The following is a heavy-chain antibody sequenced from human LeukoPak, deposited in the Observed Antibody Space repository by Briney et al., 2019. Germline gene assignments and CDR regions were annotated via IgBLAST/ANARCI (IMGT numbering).Heavy chain of an antibody. D-gene: IGHD4-4*01. J-gene: IGHJ6*02. CDR3: ARDRAFYSNYDTTRNKYYYGMDV. CDR1: GFTVSSNY. Sequence: GGSLRLSCAASGFTVSSNYMSWVRQAPGKGLEWVSVIYSGGSTYYADSVKGRFTISRDNSKNTLYLQMNSLRAEDTAVYYCARDRAFYSNYDTTRNKYYYGMDVWGQGTTVTVSS. CDR2: IYSGGST. V-gene: IGHV3-66*01.